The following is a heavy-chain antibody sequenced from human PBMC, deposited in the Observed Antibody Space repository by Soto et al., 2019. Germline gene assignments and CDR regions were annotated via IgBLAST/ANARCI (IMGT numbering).Heavy chain of an antibody. J-gene: IGHJ4*02. V-gene: IGHV3-66*01. Sequence: LRLSCAASGFTVSSNYMSWVRQAPGKGLEWVSVIYSGGSTYYADSVKGRFTISRDNSKNTLYLQMNSLRAEDTAVYYCARGHYGDYVSRDYWGQGTLVTVSS. D-gene: IGHD4-17*01. CDR2: IYSGGST. CDR1: GFTVSSNY. CDR3: ARGHYGDYVSRDY.